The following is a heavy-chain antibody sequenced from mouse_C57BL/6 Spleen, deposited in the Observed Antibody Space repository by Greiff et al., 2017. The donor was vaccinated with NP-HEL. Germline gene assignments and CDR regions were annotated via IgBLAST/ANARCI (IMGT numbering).Heavy chain of an antibody. CDR3: TFKLGRRESFDY. CDR2: IRNKANNHAT. J-gene: IGHJ2*01. V-gene: IGHV6-6*01. CDR1: GFTFSDSW. Sequence: EVQVVESGGGLVQPGGSMKLSCAASGFTFSDSWMGWVRQSPEKGLEWVAEIRNKANNHATYYAESVQGRFTISRDDYKSSVYLQMNSLRADDAGIYYCTFKLGRRESFDYWGQGTTLTVSS. D-gene: IGHD3-1*01.